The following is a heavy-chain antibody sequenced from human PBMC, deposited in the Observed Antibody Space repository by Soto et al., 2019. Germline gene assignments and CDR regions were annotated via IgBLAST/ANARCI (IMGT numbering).Heavy chain of an antibody. Sequence: SETLSLTCTVSGGSISSGGYYWSWIRQHPGKGLEWIGYIYYSGSTYYNPSLKSRVTISVDTSKNQFSLKLSSVTAADTAVYYYARRQTYYDILTGYMPRYYFDYWGQGTLVTVSS. CDR3: ARRQTYYDILTGYMPRYYFDY. CDR2: IYYSGST. V-gene: IGHV4-31*03. D-gene: IGHD3-9*01. J-gene: IGHJ4*02. CDR1: GGSISSGGYY.